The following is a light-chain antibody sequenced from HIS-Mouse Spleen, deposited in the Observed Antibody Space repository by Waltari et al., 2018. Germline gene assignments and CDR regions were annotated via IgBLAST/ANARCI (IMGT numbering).Light chain of an antibody. Sequence: QSALTQPRSVSGSPGQSVTISCTGTSSDVGGYNYLSWYQQHPGKAPKPMIYDVSKRPSGVPDRFSGSKSGNTASLTISGLQAEDEADYYCCSYAGSYTVFGGGTKLTVL. CDR1: SSDVGGYNY. CDR3: CSYAGSYTV. CDR2: DVS. J-gene: IGLJ3*02. V-gene: IGLV2-11*01.